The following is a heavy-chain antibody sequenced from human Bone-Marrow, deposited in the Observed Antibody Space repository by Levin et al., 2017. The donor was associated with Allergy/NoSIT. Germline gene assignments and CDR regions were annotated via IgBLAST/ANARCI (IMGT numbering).Heavy chain of an antibody. CDR2: ISFDGAKK. CDR1: GFSISSYG. J-gene: IGHJ4*02. Sequence: GGSLRLSCAASGFSISSYGIHWVRQAPGKGLEWVATISFDGAKKDYGDSVKGRFTISRDNFKNTVYLQMNSLRAEDTAVYYCARDLSMGYSESWGYWGQGTLVTVSS. D-gene: IGHD2-21*01. V-gene: IGHV3-33*01. CDR3: ARDLSMGYSESWGY.